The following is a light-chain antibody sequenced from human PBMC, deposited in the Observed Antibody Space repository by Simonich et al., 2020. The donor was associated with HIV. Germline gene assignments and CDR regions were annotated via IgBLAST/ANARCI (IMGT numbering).Light chain of an antibody. Sequence: DIQMTQSPSSLSASVGDRVTITCRESQSISTYLHWYQLKPGKAPKLLIYAASSLQSGVPSRFSGSGSGTEFTLTISSLQPEYFATYYCQQSYSIPYTFGQGTKLEIK. J-gene: IGKJ2*01. V-gene: IGKV1-39*01. CDR1: QSISTY. CDR2: AAS. CDR3: QQSYSIPYT.